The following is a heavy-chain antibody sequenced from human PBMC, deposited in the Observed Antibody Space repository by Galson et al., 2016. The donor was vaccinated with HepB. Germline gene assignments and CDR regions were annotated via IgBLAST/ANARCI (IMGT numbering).Heavy chain of an antibody. CDR2: TRNRARSYTT. CDR1: GFILSDYY. Sequence: SLRLSCAASGFILSDYYMDWVRQAPGKGLERVGRTRNRARSYTTDYVASVKGRFTISRDNSKSSVYLHMNGLKPEDTAIYYCTRTGLGDFDYWGRGTLVTVSS. J-gene: IGHJ4*02. V-gene: IGHV3-72*01. CDR3: TRTGLGDFDY.